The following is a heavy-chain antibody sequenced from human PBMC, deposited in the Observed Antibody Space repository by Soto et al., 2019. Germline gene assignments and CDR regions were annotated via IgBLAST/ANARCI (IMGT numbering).Heavy chain of an antibody. CDR3: PRRDITTQVVKYYGMVV. Sequence: EVQLEESGGGLVQPGGSLGLSCAASGFTFSVYWMHWVRQAPGKGLVWVSRMKTDASSATYADSVKGRFTSSRDNTKNTLYLHMDSLSPAATDFYFYPRRDITTQVVKYYGMVVWGQGTTATVSS. D-gene: IGHD1-1*01. CDR2: MKTDASSA. V-gene: IGHV3-74*01. CDR1: GFTFSVYW. J-gene: IGHJ6*02.